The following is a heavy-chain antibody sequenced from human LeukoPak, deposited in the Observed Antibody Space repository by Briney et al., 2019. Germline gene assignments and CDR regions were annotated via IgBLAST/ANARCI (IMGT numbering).Heavy chain of an antibody. CDR3: ARELGTHFDY. V-gene: IGHV3-48*03. D-gene: IGHD7-27*01. CDR1: GFTFSSYE. J-gene: IGHJ4*02. CDR2: ISSSGSTI. Sequence: GGSLRLSCAASGFTFSSYEMNWVRQAPGKGLEWVSYISSSGSTIYYADSVEGRFTISRDNAKNSLYLQMNSLRAEDTAVYYCARELGTHFDYWGQGTLVTVSS.